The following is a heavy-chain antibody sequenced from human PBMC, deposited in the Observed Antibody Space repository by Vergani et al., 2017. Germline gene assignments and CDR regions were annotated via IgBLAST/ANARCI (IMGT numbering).Heavy chain of an antibody. Sequence: EVQLLESGGGLVQPGGSLRLSCAASGFTFSSYAMSWVRQAPGKGLEWVSAISGSGGSTYYADSVKGRFTISRDNSKNTLYLQMNSLRAEDTAVYYCARDRAVAGTGFDYWGQGTLVTVSS. D-gene: IGHD6-19*01. CDR1: GFTFSSYA. CDR3: ARDRAVAGTGFDY. J-gene: IGHJ4*02. V-gene: IGHV3-23*01. CDR2: ISGSGGST.